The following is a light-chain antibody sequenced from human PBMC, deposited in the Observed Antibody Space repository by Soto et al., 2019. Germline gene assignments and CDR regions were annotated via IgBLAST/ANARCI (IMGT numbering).Light chain of an antibody. J-gene: IGKJ3*01. CDR1: QGVSSW. Sequence: DIQMTQSPSSVSASVGDRVNITCRASQGVSSWLAWYQQKPGKAPKLLIYAESSLQSGVPSRFTGTGSGTYFTLTINSLQPEDFATYYCQQANNFPPFTFGPGTKVDIK. V-gene: IGKV1-12*01. CDR2: AES. CDR3: QQANNFPPFT.